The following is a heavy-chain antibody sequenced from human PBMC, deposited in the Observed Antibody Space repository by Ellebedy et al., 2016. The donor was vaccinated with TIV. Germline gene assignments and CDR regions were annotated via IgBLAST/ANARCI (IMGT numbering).Heavy chain of an antibody. D-gene: IGHD2-15*01. CDR3: AKPGEEIVVVVTATDFDY. CDR2: IGGSGDST. Sequence: GESLKISXAASGFTFINYAMSWVRQAPGKGLEWASAIGGSGDSTYYADSVKGRFTISRDNAKNTLYLQMNSLRAEDTAVYFCAKPGEEIVVVVTATDFDYWGQGTLVTVSS. V-gene: IGHV3-23*01. CDR1: GFTFINYA. J-gene: IGHJ4*02.